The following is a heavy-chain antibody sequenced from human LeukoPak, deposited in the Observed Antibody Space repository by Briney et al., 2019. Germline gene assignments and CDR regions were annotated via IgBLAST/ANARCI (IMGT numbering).Heavy chain of an antibody. CDR1: GYTFTGYY. CDR3: AREGVGDWFDP. Sequence: ASVKVSCKASGYTFTGYYMHWVRQAPGQGLEWMGWINPNSGGTSYAQKFQGRVTMTRDTSISTAYMELSRLRSDDTAVYYCAREGVGDWFDPWGQGTLVTVSS. V-gene: IGHV1-2*02. CDR2: INPNSGGT. D-gene: IGHD3-10*01. J-gene: IGHJ5*02.